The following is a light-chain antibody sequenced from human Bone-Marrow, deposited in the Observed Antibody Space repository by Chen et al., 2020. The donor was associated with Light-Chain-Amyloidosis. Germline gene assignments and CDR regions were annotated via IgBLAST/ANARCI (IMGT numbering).Light chain of an antibody. V-gene: IGLV3-21*02. Sequence: SYVLTQPSSVSVAPGQTATIACGGNNIGSTSVHWYQQTPGQAPLLVVYDDSDRPSVIPERLSGSPSGNTATRTISRVEAGDEADYYCQVWDRSSDRPVFGGGTKLTVL. CDR1: NIGSTS. CDR2: DDS. J-gene: IGLJ3*02. CDR3: QVWDRSSDRPV.